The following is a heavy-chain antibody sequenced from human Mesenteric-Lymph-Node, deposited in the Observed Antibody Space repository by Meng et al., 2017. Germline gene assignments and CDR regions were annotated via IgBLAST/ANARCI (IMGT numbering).Heavy chain of an antibody. Sequence: ASVTVSCKASGYTFTSYSMLWVRQAPGQGLEWMGIINPSGGSTSYAQKFQGRVTMTRDASTSTVYMELSRLRSEETAVYYWSKAGSDYGNYLFQYFDYWGQGTLVTVSS. CDR1: GYTFTSYS. D-gene: IGHD4-11*01. J-gene: IGHJ4*02. CDR2: INPSGGST. CDR3: SKAGSDYGNYLFQYFDY. V-gene: IGHV1-46*01.